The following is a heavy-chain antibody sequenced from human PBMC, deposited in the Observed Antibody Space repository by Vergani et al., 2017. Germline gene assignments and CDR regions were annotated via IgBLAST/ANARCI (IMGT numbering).Heavy chain of an antibody. V-gene: IGHV5-10-1*03. J-gene: IGHJ5*02. CDR3: ARHQYYYDSSGYYQNWFDP. Sequence: EVQLVQSGAEVKKPGESLRISCKGSGYSFTSYWISWVRQMPGKGLEWMGRIDPSDSYTNYSPSFQGHVTISADKSISTAYLQWSSLKASDTAMYYCARHQYYYDSSGYYQNWFDPWGQGTLVTVSS. D-gene: IGHD3-22*01. CDR2: IDPSDSYT. CDR1: GYSFTSYW.